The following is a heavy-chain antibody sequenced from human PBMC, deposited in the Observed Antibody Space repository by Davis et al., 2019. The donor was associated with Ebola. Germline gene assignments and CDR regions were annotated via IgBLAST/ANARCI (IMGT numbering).Heavy chain of an antibody. V-gene: IGHV4-34*01. Sequence: PSETLSLTCAVYGGSFSGYYWSWIRQPPGKGLEWIGEINHSGSTNYNPSLKSRVTISVDTSKNQFSLKLSSVTAADTAVYYCAREKYYNFWSGRPNAFDIWGQGTMVTVSS. CDR2: INHSGST. J-gene: IGHJ3*02. CDR1: GGSFSGYY. D-gene: IGHD3-3*01. CDR3: AREKYYNFWSGRPNAFDI.